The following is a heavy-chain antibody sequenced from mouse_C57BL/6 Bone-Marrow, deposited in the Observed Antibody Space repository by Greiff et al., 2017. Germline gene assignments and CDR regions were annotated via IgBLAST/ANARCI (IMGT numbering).Heavy chain of an antibody. CDR1: GFNIKDDH. J-gene: IGHJ2*01. Sequence: EVKLLESGAELVRPGASVKLSCTASGFNIKDDHMNWVKQRTEQGLEWIGWIDPENGDTEYASKFQGKATITADTSYNTAYLQLSSLTSEDTAVYYCTTGDGSRCWGQGTTLTVSS. CDR2: IDPENGDT. CDR3: TTGDGSRC. V-gene: IGHV14-4*01. D-gene: IGHD2-3*01.